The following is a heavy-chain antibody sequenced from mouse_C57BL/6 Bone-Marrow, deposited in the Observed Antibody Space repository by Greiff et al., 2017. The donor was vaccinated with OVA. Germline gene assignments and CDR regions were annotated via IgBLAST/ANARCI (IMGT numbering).Heavy chain of an antibody. D-gene: IGHD2-4*01. CDR2: IYPRSGNT. CDR1: GYTFTSYG. CDR3: AYDYVFAY. J-gene: IGHJ3*01. V-gene: IGHV1-81*01. Sequence: QVQLQQSGAELARPGASVKLSCKASGYTFTSYGISWVKQRTGQGLEWIGEIYPRSGNTYYNEKLKGKATLTADKSSSTAYMELRSLTSEDSAVYFCAYDYVFAYWGQGTLVTVSA.